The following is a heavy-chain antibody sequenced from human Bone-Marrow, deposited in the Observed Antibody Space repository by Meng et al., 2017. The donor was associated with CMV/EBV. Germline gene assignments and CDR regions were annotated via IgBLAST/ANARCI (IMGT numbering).Heavy chain of an antibody. Sequence: GGSLRLSCAASGFTFDDYAMHWVRQAPGKGLEWVSGISWNSGSIGYADSVKGRFTISRDNAKNSLYLQIKSLRAEDTAVYYCARGKKDFYYDFWRGYGYYYYYGMDVWGQGTTVTVSS. V-gene: IGHV3-9*01. CDR2: ISWNSGSI. CDR1: GFTFDDYA. D-gene: IGHD3-3*01. J-gene: IGHJ6*02. CDR3: ARGKKDFYYDFWRGYGYYYYYGMDV.